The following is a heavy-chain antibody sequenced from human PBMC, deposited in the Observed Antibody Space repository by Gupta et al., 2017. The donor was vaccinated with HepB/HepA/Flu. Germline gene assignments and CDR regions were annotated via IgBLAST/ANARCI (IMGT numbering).Heavy chain of an antibody. J-gene: IGHJ4*02. V-gene: IGHV3-74*01. D-gene: IGHD4-17*01. CDR2: VSADGKTA. CDR3: GRVGEAGY. CDR1: GFPFSGYW. Sequence: EVQLIESGGGLVQPGGSLSLSCAASGFPFSGYWMHWVRQTPGKGLVWVSDVSADGKTAFYADSVKGRFTISRYNANTVYLQMNSLRVEDTAVYYCGRVGEAGYWGQGALVTVSS.